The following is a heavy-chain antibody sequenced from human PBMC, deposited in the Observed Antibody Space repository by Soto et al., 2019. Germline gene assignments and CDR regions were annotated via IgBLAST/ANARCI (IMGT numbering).Heavy chain of an antibody. V-gene: IGHV1-69*01. CDR3: ARVMRDGDYVEYYFDY. CDR1: GGTFSSYA. Sequence: QVQLVQSGAEVKKPGSLVKVSCKASGGTFSSYAISWVRQAPGQGLEWMGGIIPIFGTANYAQKFQGRVTITADESTSTAYMELSSLRSEDTAVYYCARVMRDGDYVEYYFDYWGQGTLVTVSS. J-gene: IGHJ4*02. D-gene: IGHD4-17*01. CDR2: IIPIFGTA.